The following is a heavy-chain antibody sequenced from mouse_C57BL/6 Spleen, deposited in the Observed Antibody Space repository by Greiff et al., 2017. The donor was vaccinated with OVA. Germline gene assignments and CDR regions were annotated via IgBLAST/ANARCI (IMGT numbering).Heavy chain of an antibody. V-gene: IGHV1-74*01. CDR1: GYTFTSYW. CDR2: IHPSDSDT. J-gene: IGHJ4*01. CDR3: ASPHNNGSSYYAMDY. D-gene: IGHD1-1*01. Sequence: QVQLQQPGAELVKPGASVKVSCKASGYTFTSYWMHWVKQRPGQGLEWIGRIHPSDSDTNYNQKFKGKATLTVDNSSSTAYMQLSSLTTEDSAVYYCASPHNNGSSYYAMDYWGQGTSVTVSA.